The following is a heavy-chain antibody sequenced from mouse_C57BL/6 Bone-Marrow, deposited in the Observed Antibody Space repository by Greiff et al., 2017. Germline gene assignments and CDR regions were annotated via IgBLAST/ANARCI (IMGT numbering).Heavy chain of an antibody. D-gene: IGHD3-2*02. CDR2: INPGSGGT. CDR3: ARCVRGWFAY. V-gene: IGHV1-54*01. CDR1: GYAFTNYL. J-gene: IGHJ3*01. Sequence: VQLQESGAELVRPGTSVKVSCKASGYAFTNYLIEWVKQRPGQGLEWIGVINPGSGGTNYNEKFKGKATLTADKSSSTAYMQLSSLTSEDSAVYFCARCVRGWFAYWGQGTLGTVSA.